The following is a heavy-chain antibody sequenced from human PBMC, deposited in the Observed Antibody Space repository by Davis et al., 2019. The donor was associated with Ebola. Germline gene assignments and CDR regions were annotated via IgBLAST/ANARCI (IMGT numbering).Heavy chain of an antibody. CDR1: GFTFSSYS. D-gene: IGHD3-22*01. J-gene: IGHJ6*03. Sequence: ESLKISCAASGFTFSSYSMNWVRQPPGKGLEWIGEITHSGSTNYNPSLKSRVTISVDTSKNQFSLKLSSVTTADTAVYYCAREGSRHYYDSSGYGVYYYMDVWDKGTTVTVSS. V-gene: IGHV4-34*01. CDR2: ITHSGST. CDR3: AREGSRHYYDSSGYGVYYYMDV.